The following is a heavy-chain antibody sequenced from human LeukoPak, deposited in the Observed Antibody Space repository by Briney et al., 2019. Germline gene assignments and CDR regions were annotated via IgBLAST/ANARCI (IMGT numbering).Heavy chain of an antibody. CDR2: IIPIFGTA. J-gene: IGHJ5*02. V-gene: IGHV1-69*06. D-gene: IGHD2-15*01. CDR1: GGTFSSYA. CDR3: ARDITGRVVAATQKPNWFDP. Sequence: SVKVSCKASGGTFSSYAISWVRQAPGQGLEWMGGIIPIFGTANYAQKFQGRVTITADKSTSTAYMELSSLRSEDTAVYYCARDITGRVVAATQKPNWFDPWGQGTLVTVSS.